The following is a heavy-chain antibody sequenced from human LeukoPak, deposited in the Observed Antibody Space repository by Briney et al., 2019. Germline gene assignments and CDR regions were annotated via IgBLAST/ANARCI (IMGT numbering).Heavy chain of an antibody. J-gene: IGHJ2*01. Sequence: QPGGSLRLSCAASGFTFSSYAMSWVRQAPGKGLEWVAGISGSGGNTYYADSVRGQFTISGDISKNTLFLQMNSLRAEDTAVYYCAKGYCSSTSCSLGWYFDLWGRGTLVTVSS. CDR1: GFTFSSYA. D-gene: IGHD2-2*01. CDR3: AKGYCSSTSCSLGWYFDL. CDR2: ISGSGGNT. V-gene: IGHV3-23*01.